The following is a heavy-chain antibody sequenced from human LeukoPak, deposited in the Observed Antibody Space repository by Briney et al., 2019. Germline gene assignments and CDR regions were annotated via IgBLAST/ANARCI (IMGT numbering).Heavy chain of an antibody. Sequence: PSETLSLTCTVSGGSISSSSYYWGWIRQPPGKGLEWIGYIYYSGSTNYNPSLKSRVTISVDTSKNQFSLKLSSVTAADTAVYYCAREGDMGGTYDYWGQGTLVTVSS. CDR3: AREGDMGGTYDY. J-gene: IGHJ4*02. V-gene: IGHV4-61*01. CDR2: IYYSGST. D-gene: IGHD2-21*01. CDR1: GGSISSSSYY.